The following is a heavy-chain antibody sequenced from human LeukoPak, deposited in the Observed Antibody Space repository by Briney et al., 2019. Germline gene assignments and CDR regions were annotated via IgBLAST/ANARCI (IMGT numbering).Heavy chain of an antibody. V-gene: IGHV4-59*12. CDR2: IYYSGST. CDR1: GGSISSYY. Sequence: PSETLSLTCTVSGGSISSYYWSWIRQPPGKGLEWIEYIYYSGSTNYNPSLKSRVTISVDTSKNQFSLKLSSVTAADTAVYYCARDSGTTGEVKFDPWGQGTLVTVSS. CDR3: ARDSGTTGEVKFDP. D-gene: IGHD1-7*01. J-gene: IGHJ5*02.